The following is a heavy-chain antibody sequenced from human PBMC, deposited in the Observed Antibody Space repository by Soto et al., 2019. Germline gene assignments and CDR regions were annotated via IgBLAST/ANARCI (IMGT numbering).Heavy chain of an antibody. CDR1: GFTFSSYG. Sequence: GGSLRLSCAASGFTFSSYGMHWVRQAPGKGLEWVAVIWYDGSNKYYADSVKGRFTISRDNSKNTLYLQMNSLRAEDTAVYYCARDQAHGGSSWIPYYYYGMDVWGQGTTVTVSS. V-gene: IGHV3-33*01. CDR3: ARDQAHGGSSWIPYYYYGMDV. J-gene: IGHJ6*02. D-gene: IGHD6-13*01. CDR2: IWYDGSNK.